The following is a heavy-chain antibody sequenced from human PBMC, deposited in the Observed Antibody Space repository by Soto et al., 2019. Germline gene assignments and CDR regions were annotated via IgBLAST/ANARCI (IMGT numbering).Heavy chain of an antibody. V-gene: IGHV1-69*13. CDR3: ARFGLGYGDYGLDY. J-gene: IGHJ4*02. Sequence: SVKVSCKASGGTFSSYAISWVRQAPGQGLEWMGGIIPIFGTANYAQKFQGRVTITADESTSTAYMELSSLRSEDTAVCYCARFGLGYGDYGLDYWGQGTLVTVSS. CDR2: IIPIFGTA. D-gene: IGHD4-17*01. CDR1: GGTFSSYA.